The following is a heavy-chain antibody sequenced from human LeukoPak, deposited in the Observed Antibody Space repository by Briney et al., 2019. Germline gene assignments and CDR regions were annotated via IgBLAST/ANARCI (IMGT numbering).Heavy chain of an antibody. D-gene: IGHD1-26*01. CDR3: AKAPSSTVGATYVDY. CDR2: ISSSGSTI. CDR1: GFTFSSYE. J-gene: IGHJ4*02. V-gene: IGHV3-48*03. Sequence: PGGSLRLSCAASGFTFSSYEMNWVRQAPGKGLEWVSYISSSGSTIYYADSVKGRFTISRDNAKNSLYPQMNSLRAEDTAVYYCAKAPSSTVGATYVDYWGQGTLVTVSS.